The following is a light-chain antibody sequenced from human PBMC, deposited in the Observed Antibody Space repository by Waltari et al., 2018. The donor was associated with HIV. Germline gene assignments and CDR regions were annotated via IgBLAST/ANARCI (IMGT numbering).Light chain of an antibody. Sequence: QSVLTQPPSAPGTPGQRIILSCSGSSSNIGSDAVYWYQQFPGTAPYLLIFNSNQRPSGVPDRFSASKSGTSASLAISGLQSDDEADYYCATWDHELDSWVFGGGTKLTVL. J-gene: IGLJ3*02. CDR3: ATWDHELDSWV. V-gene: IGLV1-44*01. CDR1: SSNIGSDA. CDR2: NSN.